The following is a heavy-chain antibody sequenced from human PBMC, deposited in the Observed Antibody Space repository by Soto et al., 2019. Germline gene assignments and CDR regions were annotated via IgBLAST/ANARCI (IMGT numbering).Heavy chain of an antibody. CDR1: GFTFGGYG. CDR2: ISFDGSNQ. J-gene: IGHJ6*02. D-gene: IGHD2-15*01. CDR3: AKEVGGLYYRYGREV. V-gene: IGHV3-30*18. Sequence: GGSLRLSCAASGFTFGGYGIHWVGQGPGKGLEWVALISFDGSNQYYADSVKGRFTISRDNSKKTLFLHMNSLRPEDTAVYYCAKEVGGLYYRYGREVWSQGAEVPVS.